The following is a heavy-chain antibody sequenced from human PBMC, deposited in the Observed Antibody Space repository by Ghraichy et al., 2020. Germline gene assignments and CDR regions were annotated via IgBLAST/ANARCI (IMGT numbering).Heavy chain of an antibody. CDR3: ARKVTTFLGGFDP. Sequence: GSLRLSCAASGFTFSSYWMSWVRQAPGKGLEWVANIKQDGSEKYYVDSVKGRFTISRDNAKNSLYLQMNSLRAEDTAVYYCARKVTTFLGGFDPWSQGTLVTVSS. CDR2: IKQDGSEK. J-gene: IGHJ5*02. V-gene: IGHV3-7*03. CDR1: GFTFSSYW. D-gene: IGHD2/OR15-2a*01.